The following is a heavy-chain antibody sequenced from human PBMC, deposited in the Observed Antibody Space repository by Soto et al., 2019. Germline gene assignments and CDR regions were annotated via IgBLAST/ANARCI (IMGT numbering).Heavy chain of an antibody. CDR1: GGSFSGYY. V-gene: IGHV4-34*01. J-gene: IGHJ4*02. CDR3: ARAYGGKAFDY. CDR2: INHSGST. Sequence: QVQLQQWGAGLLKPSETLSLTCAVYGGSFSGYYWSWIRQPPGKGLELIGDINHSGSTNYNPSLTSRVTISVDTSMTQSSLQLSSVTAADTALYFCARAYGGKAFDYWGQGTLVTVSS. D-gene: IGHD4-17*01.